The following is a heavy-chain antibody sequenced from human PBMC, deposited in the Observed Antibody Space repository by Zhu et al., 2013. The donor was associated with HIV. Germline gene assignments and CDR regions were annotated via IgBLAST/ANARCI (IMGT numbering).Heavy chain of an antibody. CDR2: IIPILGIA. CDR1: GGTFSSYT. Sequence: QVQLVQSGAEVKKPGSSVKVSCKASGGTFSSYTISWVRQAPGQGLEWMGRIIPILGIANYAQKFQGRVTITADKSTSTAYMELSSLRSEDTAVYYCARDPDYYDSSGYIDYWGQGTLVTVSS. D-gene: IGHD3-22*01. V-gene: IGHV1-69*09. J-gene: IGHJ4*02. CDR3: ARDPDYYDSSGYIDY.